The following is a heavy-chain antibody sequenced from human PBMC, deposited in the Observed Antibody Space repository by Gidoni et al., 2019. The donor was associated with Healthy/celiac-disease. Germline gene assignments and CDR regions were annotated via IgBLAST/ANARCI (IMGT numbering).Heavy chain of an antibody. Sequence: QVTLKESGPVLVKPTETLTLTCTVAGFSRRHARMGVGWRRQPPGKALEWLAHIFSNDDKSYRTSLKSRLTISTDSSKSQVVLTMTNMDPVDTATYYCARTKEYYYDSSGYRSYYYYGMDFWGQGTTVTVSS. CDR1: GFSRRHARMG. V-gene: IGHV2-26*01. J-gene: IGHJ6*02. D-gene: IGHD3-22*01. CDR3: ARTKEYYYDSSGYRSYYYYGMDF. CDR2: IFSNDDK.